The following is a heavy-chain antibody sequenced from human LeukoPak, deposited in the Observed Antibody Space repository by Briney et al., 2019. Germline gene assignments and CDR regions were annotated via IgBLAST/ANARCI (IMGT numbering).Heavy chain of an antibody. V-gene: IGHV3-53*01. CDR3: ARATTTRTRFDY. CDR2: IYSGGST. D-gene: IGHD4-17*01. Sequence: GGSLRLSCAAPGFTVSSNYMSWVRQAPGKGLEWVSVIYSGGSTYYADSVKGRFTISRDNSKNTLYLQMNSLRDEDTAVYFCARATTTRTRFDYWGQGTLVTVSP. J-gene: IGHJ4*02. CDR1: GFTVSSNY.